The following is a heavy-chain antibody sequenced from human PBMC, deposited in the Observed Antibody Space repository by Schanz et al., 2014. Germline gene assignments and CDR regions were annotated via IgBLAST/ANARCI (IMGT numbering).Heavy chain of an antibody. V-gene: IGHV4-4*08. Sequence: QVQLQESGPGLVKPSETLSLMCTVSGGSMDTHYWGWIRQPPGKGLEWIAFIYSSGIANYNPSLESRVTISVATPKNQFPLGLTFVTAADTATYYCARRVVPATMGLYFDLWGQGTLVTVSS. CDR1: GGSMDTHY. D-gene: IGHD2-21*01. J-gene: IGHJ4*02. CDR3: ARRVVPATMGLYFDL. CDR2: IYSSGIA.